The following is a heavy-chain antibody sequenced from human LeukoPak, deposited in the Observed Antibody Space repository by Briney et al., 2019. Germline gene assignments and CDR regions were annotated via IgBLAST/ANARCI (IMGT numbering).Heavy chain of an antibody. CDR3: ARGIPIPATHPIDY. V-gene: IGHV3-33*03. CDR2: IWYDGGHI. D-gene: IGHD2-21*01. J-gene: IGHJ4*02. CDR1: GFTFASYG. Sequence: PWGSLRLSCAASGFTFASYGMHWVRQAPGKGLEWGGMIWYDGGHIKYADSVEGRFSISSDPSKNTLYLQMNSLRADDTAVYYCARGIPIPATHPIDYWGQGSLVTVSS.